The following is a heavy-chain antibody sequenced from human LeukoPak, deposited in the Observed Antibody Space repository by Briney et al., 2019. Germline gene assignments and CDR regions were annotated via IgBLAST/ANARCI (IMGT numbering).Heavy chain of an antibody. D-gene: IGHD3-22*01. CDR2: ISGSGGST. V-gene: IGHV3-23*01. CDR1: GFTFSGYE. CDR3: AKGDIYGYYYDSSGYL. Sequence: GGSLRLSCAASGFTFSGYEMNWVRQAPGKGLEWVSAISGSGGSTYYADSVKGRFTISRDNSKNTLYLQMNNLRAEDTAVYYCAKGDIYGYYYDSSGYLWGQGTLVTVSS. J-gene: IGHJ5*02.